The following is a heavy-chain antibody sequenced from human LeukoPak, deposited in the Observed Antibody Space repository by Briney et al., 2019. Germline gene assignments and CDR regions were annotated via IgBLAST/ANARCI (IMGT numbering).Heavy chain of an antibody. Sequence: SQTLSLTCTVSGGSISSGGYYWSWIRQHPGKGPEWIGYISYSGSTYYTPSLKSRVSISVDTSKNQFSLKLSSVTAADTAVYYCARHQAFCGGDCYSPWFDPWGQGTLVTVSS. CDR3: ARHQAFCGGDCYSPWFDP. V-gene: IGHV4-31*03. CDR2: ISYSGST. D-gene: IGHD2-21*02. J-gene: IGHJ5*02. CDR1: GGSISSGGYY.